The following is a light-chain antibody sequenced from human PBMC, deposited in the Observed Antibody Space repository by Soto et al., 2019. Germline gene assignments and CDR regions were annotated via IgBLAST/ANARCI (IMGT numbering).Light chain of an antibody. CDR2: EVS. CDR3: TSFTSSNTWV. J-gene: IGLJ3*02. CDR1: SSDVGAYNY. V-gene: IGLV2-14*01. Sequence: QSALTQPASVSGSPGQSITISCTGTSSDVGAYNYVSWYQQHPGTAPKLIIYEVSNRPSGVSNRFSGSKSGYTASLTISELQAEDEADYYCTSFTSSNTWVFGGGTKLTVL.